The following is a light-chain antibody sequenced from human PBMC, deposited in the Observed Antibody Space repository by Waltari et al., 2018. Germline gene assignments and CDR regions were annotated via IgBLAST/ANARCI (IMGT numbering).Light chain of an antibody. CDR3: QQYSSYRA. J-gene: IGKJ1*01. Sequence: DIQMTQSPSTLSASVGDRVTITCRASQSISSWLAWYQQKPGKVPNLLIYKASTLESGVPSRFSASGSGTEFTLTISSLQPEDFATYHCQQYSSYRAFGQGTTVEIK. CDR1: QSISSW. V-gene: IGKV1-5*03. CDR2: KAS.